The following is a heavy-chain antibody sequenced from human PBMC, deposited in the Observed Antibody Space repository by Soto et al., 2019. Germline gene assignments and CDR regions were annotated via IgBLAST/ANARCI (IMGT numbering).Heavy chain of an antibody. D-gene: IGHD5-12*01. CDR2: IYYSGST. Sequence: QLQLQESGPGLVKPSETLSLTCTVSGGSISSSSYYWGWIRQPPGKGLEWIGSIYYSGSTYYNPSLKSRVTISVDTSKNQFSLKLSSVTAADTAVYYCARLDIVATITSGGFDYWGQGTLVTVSS. CDR3: ARLDIVATITSGGFDY. V-gene: IGHV4-39*01. J-gene: IGHJ4*02. CDR1: GGSISSSSYY.